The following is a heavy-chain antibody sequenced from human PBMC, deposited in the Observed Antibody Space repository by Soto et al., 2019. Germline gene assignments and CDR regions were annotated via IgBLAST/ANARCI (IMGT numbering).Heavy chain of an antibody. Sequence: QVQLVQSGAEVKKPGSSVKVSCKASGGTFSSYTISWVRQAPGQGLEWMGRIIPILGIANYAQKFQGRVTITADKSTSTAYMELSSLRSEDTAVYYWARCRRGGSCYYAFDIWGQGTMVTVSS. CDR2: IIPILGIA. J-gene: IGHJ3*02. V-gene: IGHV1-69*02. D-gene: IGHD2-15*01. CDR3: ARCRRGGSCYYAFDI. CDR1: GGTFSSYT.